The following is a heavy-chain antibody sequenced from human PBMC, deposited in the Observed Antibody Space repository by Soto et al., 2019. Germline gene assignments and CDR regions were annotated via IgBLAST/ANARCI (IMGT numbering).Heavy chain of an antibody. J-gene: IGHJ5*01. D-gene: IGHD6-13*01. CDR1: GDSVSSYTST. CDR3: VRLIGSSWLDS. Sequence: QVQLQQSGPGLVKPSQTLSLTCAISGDSVSSYTSTWNWIRQSPSRGLEWLGRTYYRYKWYNDYAVSIKINMTINPDTSNNQLSLQLNSVTNDDTAVYYCVRLIGSSWLDSWGQGTLVTVSS. V-gene: IGHV6-1*01. CDR2: TYYRYKWYN.